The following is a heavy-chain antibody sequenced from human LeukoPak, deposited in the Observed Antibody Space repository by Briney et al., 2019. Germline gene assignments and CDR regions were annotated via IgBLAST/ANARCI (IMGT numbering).Heavy chain of an antibody. CDR3: AANGGPFDF. Sequence: AGGSLRLSCAASGFTFRNYWMSWVPQAPGKGLEFVANIKQEGSEKYYVDSVKGRFTISRDNAKNSLYLQMNGLRAVDTAVYYCAANGGPFDFWGQGTLVTVSA. J-gene: IGHJ4*02. V-gene: IGHV3-7*05. CDR1: GFTFRNYW. CDR2: IKQEGSEK. D-gene: IGHD4-23*01.